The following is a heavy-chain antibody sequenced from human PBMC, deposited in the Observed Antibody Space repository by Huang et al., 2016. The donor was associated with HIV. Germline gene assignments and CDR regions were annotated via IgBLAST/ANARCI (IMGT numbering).Heavy chain of an antibody. J-gene: IGHJ5*02. CDR2: ISYDGRSD. Sequence: QVQLVESGGGVVQPGTSLRLSCAASGSIFSNFGMHWVRQAPGKGLEWGAVISYDGRSDRYSDSVKGRFTISRDNDKNTLSLEMNRLRHDDTAVYYCAKESRWFSDFDQWGQGTLVTVSS. CDR1: GSIFSNFG. D-gene: IGHD2-15*01. CDR3: AKESRWFSDFDQ. V-gene: IGHV3-30*18.